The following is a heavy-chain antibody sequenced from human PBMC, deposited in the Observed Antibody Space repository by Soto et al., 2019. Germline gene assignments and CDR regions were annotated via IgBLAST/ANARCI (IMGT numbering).Heavy chain of an antibody. CDR3: ARSNMVRGVIVPPDNWFDP. V-gene: IGHV3-33*01. D-gene: IGHD3-10*01. CDR1: GFTFSSYG. J-gene: IGHJ5*02. Sequence: QVQLVESGGGVVQPGRSLRLSCAASGFTFSSYGMHWVRQAPGKGLEWVAVIWYDGSNKYYADSVKGRFTISRDNSKNTLYLQMNSLRAEDTAVYYCARSNMVRGVIVPPDNWFDPWGQGTLVTVSS. CDR2: IWYDGSNK.